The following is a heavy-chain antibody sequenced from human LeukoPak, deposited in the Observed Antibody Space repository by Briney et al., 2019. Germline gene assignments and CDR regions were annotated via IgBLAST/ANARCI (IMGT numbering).Heavy chain of an antibody. Sequence: ASVKVSCKASGYTFTSYYIHWVRQAPGQGLEWMGVINPSAGSTHYAQKFQGRVTMTRNTSISTAYMELSSLRSEDTAVYYCATTRMVTGAFDIWGQGTMVTVSS. V-gene: IGHV1-46*01. D-gene: IGHD5-18*01. J-gene: IGHJ3*02. CDR3: ATTRMVTGAFDI. CDR2: INPSAGST. CDR1: GYTFTSYY.